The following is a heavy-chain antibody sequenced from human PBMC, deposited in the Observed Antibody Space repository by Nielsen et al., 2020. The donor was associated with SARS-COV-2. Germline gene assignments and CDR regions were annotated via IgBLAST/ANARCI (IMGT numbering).Heavy chain of an antibody. Sequence: GSLRLSCAVYGGSFSGYYWSWIHQPPGKGLEWIGEINHSGSTNYNPSLKSRVTISVDTSKNQFSLKLSSVTAADTAVYYCAIPVKGGWFDPWGQGTLVTVSS. CDR1: GGSFSGYY. J-gene: IGHJ5*02. CDR2: INHSGST. CDR3: AIPVKGGWFDP. D-gene: IGHD2-15*01. V-gene: IGHV4-34*01.